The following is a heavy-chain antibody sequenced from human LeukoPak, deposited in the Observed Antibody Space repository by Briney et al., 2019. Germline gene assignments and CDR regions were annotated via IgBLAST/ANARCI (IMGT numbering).Heavy chain of an antibody. CDR1: GFIFRNYA. CDR2: VSYDGNNK. J-gene: IGHJ4*02. Sequence: GGSLRLSRAGSGFIFRNYAIHWVRQAPGKGLEWVAVVSYDGNNKYYADSVKGRFTISRDNSKNTLYLEMNSLRAEDTAVYYCARVRIAGNGYYFDYWGQGTLVTVSS. D-gene: IGHD6-13*01. CDR3: ARVRIAGNGYYFDY. V-gene: IGHV3-30-3*01.